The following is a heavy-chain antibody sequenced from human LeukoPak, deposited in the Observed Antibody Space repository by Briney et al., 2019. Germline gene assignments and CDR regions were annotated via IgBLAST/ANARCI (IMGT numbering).Heavy chain of an antibody. CDR2: ISGSGTTT. CDR3: AKPLSAASGTDFHY. Sequence: GGSLRLSCAASGFTFSSYAMSWVRQAPGKGLDWVSAISGSGTTTYYADSVKGRFTISRDISKNTLYLQMNSLRAEDTAVYYCAKPLSAASGTDFHYWGQGTLVTVSS. D-gene: IGHD6-13*01. CDR1: GFTFSSYA. V-gene: IGHV3-23*01. J-gene: IGHJ4*02.